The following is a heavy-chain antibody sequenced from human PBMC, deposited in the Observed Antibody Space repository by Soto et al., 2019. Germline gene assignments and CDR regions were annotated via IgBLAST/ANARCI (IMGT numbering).Heavy chain of an antibody. CDR3: ARGGGQLAYYFDY. Sequence: GGSLRLSCAASGFTFSSYSMNWVRQAPGKGLEWVSSTSSSSSYIYYADSVKGRFTISRDNAKNSLYLQMNSLRAEDTAVYYCARGGGQLAYYFDYWGQGTLVTVSS. V-gene: IGHV3-21*01. CDR1: GFTFSSYS. CDR2: TSSSSSYI. D-gene: IGHD6-13*01. J-gene: IGHJ4*02.